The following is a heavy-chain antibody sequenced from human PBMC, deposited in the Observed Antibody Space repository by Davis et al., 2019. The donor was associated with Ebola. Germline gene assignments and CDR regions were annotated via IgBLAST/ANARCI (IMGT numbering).Heavy chain of an antibody. CDR1: GYSFTSYW. V-gene: IGHV5-51*01. J-gene: IGHJ4*02. CDR3: ARQRPYSGSPSLGNFDY. Sequence: GESLKISCKGSGYSFTSYWIGWVRQMPGKGLEWMGIIYPGDSDTRYSPSFQGQVTISADKSISTAYLQWSSLKASDTAMYYCARQRPYSGSPSLGNFDYWGQGTLVTVSS. CDR2: IYPGDSDT. D-gene: IGHD1-26*01.